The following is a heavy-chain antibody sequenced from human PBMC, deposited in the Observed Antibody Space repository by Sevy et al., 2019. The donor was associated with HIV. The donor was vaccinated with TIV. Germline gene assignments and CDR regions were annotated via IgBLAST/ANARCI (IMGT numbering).Heavy chain of an antibody. V-gene: IGHV2-5*02. Sequence: SGATLVNPTQTLTLTCTFSGFSLSTSGVGVGWIRQPPGKALEWLALIYWDDDKRYSPSLKSRLTITKDTSKNQVVLTMTNMDPVDTATYYCAHSLLYGSGHTNGDYMDVWGKGTTVTVSS. CDR1: GFSLSTSGVG. J-gene: IGHJ6*03. CDR3: AHSLLYGSGHTNGDYMDV. CDR2: IYWDDDK. D-gene: IGHD3-10*01.